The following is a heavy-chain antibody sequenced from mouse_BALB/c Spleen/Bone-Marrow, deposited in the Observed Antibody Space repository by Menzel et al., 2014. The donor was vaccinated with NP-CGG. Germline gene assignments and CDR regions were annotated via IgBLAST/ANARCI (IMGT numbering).Heavy chain of an antibody. J-gene: IGHJ2*01. CDR3: TRYGNYYLDY. D-gene: IGHD2-1*01. Sequence: QVQLKHSGAELVKPGASVELSCKASGYTFTSYYMYWVKQRPGQGLEWVGEINPSNGGTNFNEKFKSKATLTVDKSSSTAYMQLSSLTSEDSAVYYCTRYGNYYLDYWGQGTTLTVSS. CDR2: INPSNGGT. V-gene: IGHV1S81*02. CDR1: GYTFTSYY.